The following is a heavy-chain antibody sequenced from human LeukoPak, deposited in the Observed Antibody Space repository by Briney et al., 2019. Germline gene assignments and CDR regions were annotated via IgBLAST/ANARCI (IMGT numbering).Heavy chain of an antibody. CDR3: ARARLTHGVTIHY. CDR1: GFSINTVYY. J-gene: IGHJ4*02. D-gene: IGHD2-21*02. CDR2: VFRTGNA. Sequence: PSETLSLTCTVSGFSINTVYYWSWIRPPPGMAPDWIGSVFRTGNAYYNSSLKSRVTISVDASKNQFSLTLHSMTAADTAVYYCARARLTHGVTIHYWGQGSLVAVSS. V-gene: IGHV4-38-2*02.